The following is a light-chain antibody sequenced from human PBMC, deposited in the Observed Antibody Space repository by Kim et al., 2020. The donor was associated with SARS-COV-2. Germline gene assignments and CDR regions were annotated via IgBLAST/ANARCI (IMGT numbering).Light chain of an antibody. Sequence: EIVLTQSPGTLSLSPGERAILSCRASQSVSTYLAWYQQKPGQAPRLLIHDASNRAPGIPARFSGSGSGTDFTLTISSLEPEDVAVYFCQQRRNWPPITFGQGTRLEIK. V-gene: IGKV3-11*01. CDR3: QQRRNWPPIT. CDR1: QSVSTY. J-gene: IGKJ5*01. CDR2: DAS.